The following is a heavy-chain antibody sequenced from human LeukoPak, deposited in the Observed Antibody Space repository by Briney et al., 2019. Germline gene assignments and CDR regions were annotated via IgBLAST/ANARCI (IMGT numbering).Heavy chain of an antibody. CDR2: IWYDGSNK. J-gene: IGHJ4*02. CDR3: AKPLSSSWYWWFDY. CDR1: GFIFGSYG. V-gene: IGHV3-30*02. Sequence: GGSLRLSCAASGFIFGSYGMHWVRQAPGKGLEWVAAIWYDGSNKYYGDSVKGRFTISRDNSKNTLYLQMNSLRAEDTAVYYCAKPLSSSWYWWFDYWGQGTLVTVSS. D-gene: IGHD6-13*01.